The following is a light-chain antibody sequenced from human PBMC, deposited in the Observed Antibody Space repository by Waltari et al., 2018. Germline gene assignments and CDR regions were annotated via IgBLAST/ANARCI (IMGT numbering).Light chain of an antibody. CDR3: QKYVNLPAT. CDR1: QSVSKY. V-gene: IGKV3-20*01. Sequence: EIVLTQSPGTLSLSPGARATLTCRASQSVSKYLALYQQKPGQAPRVLIYDASTRATGIPDRFSGSGSGTDFSLTISRLEPEDFAVYYCQKYVNLPATFGQGTKVEIK. CDR2: DAS. J-gene: IGKJ1*01.